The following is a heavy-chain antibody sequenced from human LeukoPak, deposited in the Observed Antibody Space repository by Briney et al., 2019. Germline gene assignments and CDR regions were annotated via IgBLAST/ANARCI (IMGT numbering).Heavy chain of an antibody. Sequence: GGSLRLSCAASGFTFSSYGMHWVRQAPGKGLEWVAVISYDGSNKYYADSVKGRFTISRDNSKNTLYLQMNSLRAEDTAVYYCAKGVRLIDYWGQGTLVTVSS. CDR1: GFTFSSYG. V-gene: IGHV3-30*18. D-gene: IGHD2/OR15-2a*01. CDR2: ISYDGSNK. J-gene: IGHJ4*02. CDR3: AKGVRLIDY.